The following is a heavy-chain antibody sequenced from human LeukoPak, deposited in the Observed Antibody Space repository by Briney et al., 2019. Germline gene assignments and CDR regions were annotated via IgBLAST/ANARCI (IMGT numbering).Heavy chain of an antibody. D-gene: IGHD1-1*01. J-gene: IGHJ4*02. Sequence: GGSLRLSCAASGFSVSNNYMIWVRQAPGKGLEWVSLLHTGGETEYADSVKGRFSISRDNSKNTVSLQMNSLRDEDTAVYYCAKGFAPAYNFGVFDSWGQGTLVTVSS. CDR3: AKGFAPAYNFGVFDS. V-gene: IGHV3-53*01. CDR2: LHTGGET. CDR1: GFSVSNNY.